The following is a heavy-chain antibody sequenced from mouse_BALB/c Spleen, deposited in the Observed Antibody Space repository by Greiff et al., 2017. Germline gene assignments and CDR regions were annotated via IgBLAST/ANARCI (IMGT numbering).Heavy chain of an antibody. Sequence: EVMLVESGGGLVKPGGSLKLSCAASGFTFSSYAMSWVRQSPEKRLEWVAEISSGGSYTYYPDTVTGRFTISRDNAKNTLYLEMSSLRSEDTAMYYCAREHYYGSPWFAYWGQGTLVTVSA. V-gene: IGHV5-9-4*01. D-gene: IGHD1-1*01. CDR3: AREHYYGSPWFAY. CDR1: GFTFSSYA. J-gene: IGHJ3*01. CDR2: ISSGGSYT.